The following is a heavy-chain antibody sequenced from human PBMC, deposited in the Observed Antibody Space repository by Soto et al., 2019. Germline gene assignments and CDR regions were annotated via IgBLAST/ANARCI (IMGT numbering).Heavy chain of an antibody. D-gene: IGHD6-13*01. Sequence: PGGSLRLSCAASRFTFSSYEMNWVRQAPGKGLEWVSYISSSGSTIYYADSVKGRFTISRDNAKNSLYLQMNSLRAEDTAVYYCARDDGAAAETGAFDIWVQGTMVTVSS. V-gene: IGHV3-48*03. CDR2: ISSSGSTI. J-gene: IGHJ3*02. CDR1: RFTFSSYE. CDR3: ARDDGAAAETGAFDI.